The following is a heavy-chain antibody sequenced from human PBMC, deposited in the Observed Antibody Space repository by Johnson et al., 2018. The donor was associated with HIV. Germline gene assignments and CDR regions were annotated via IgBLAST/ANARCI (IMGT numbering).Heavy chain of an antibody. D-gene: IGHD3-22*01. CDR1: GFTFSDYY. CDR3: ARTPRPYYYDSSDGAFDI. J-gene: IGHJ3*02. CDR2: ISSSGSTI. V-gene: IGHV3-11*04. Sequence: QVQLVESGGGVVQPGRSLRLSCAASGFTFSDYYMSWIRQAPGKGLEWVSYISSSGSTIYYADSVKGRFTISRDNSKNTLSLHMNSLRAEDTAVFYCARTPRPYYYDSSDGAFDIWGQGTMVTVSS.